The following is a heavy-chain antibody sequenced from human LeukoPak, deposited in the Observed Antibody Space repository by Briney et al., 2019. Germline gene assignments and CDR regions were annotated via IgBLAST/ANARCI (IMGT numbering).Heavy chain of an antibody. V-gene: IGHV1-69*04. Sequence: VASVTVSCKASGGTFSSYAISWVRQAPGQGLEWMGRIIPILGIANYAQKFQGRVTITADKSTSTAYMELSSLRSEDTAVYYCASLPYYYDSSGYQWGQGTLVTVSS. CDR3: ASLPYYYDSSGYQ. J-gene: IGHJ4*02. D-gene: IGHD3-22*01. CDR2: IIPILGIA. CDR1: GGTFSSYA.